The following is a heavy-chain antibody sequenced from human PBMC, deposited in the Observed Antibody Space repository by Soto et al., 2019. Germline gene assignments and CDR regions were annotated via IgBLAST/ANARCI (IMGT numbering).Heavy chain of an antibody. CDR2: ISGSGRTI. J-gene: IGHJ5*02. V-gene: IGHV3-11*01. D-gene: IGHD3-16*01. CDR1: GIVFSDY. CDR3: ARLPFPWGWFDP. Sequence: QVQLVESGGGLVKPGGSLRLSCAASGIVFSDYMSWVRQAPGKGLEWLSYISGSGRTIYSADSVKGRFTISRDNATNSLYLQMNNVRTEDTAVYYCARLPFPWGWFDPWRQGTLVTVSS.